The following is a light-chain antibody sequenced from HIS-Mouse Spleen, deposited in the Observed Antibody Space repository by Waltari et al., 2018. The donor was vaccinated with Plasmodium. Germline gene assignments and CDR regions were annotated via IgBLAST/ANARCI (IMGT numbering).Light chain of an antibody. CDR3: YSTDSSGNHRV. J-gene: IGLJ3*02. CDR1: ALPKKY. V-gene: IGLV3-10*01. CDR2: EDS. Sequence: SYELTQPPSVPVSPGQTARIPCSGDALPKKYAHWYQQKSGQAPVLVIYEDSKRPSGIPERFSGSSSGTMATLTISGAQVEDEADYYCYSTDSSGNHRVFGGGTKLTVL.